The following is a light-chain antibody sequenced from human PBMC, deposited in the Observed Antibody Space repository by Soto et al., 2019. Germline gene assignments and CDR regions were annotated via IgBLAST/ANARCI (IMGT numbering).Light chain of an antibody. Sequence: EIILTQSPATLSLSPGERATLSCRASQSVSSYLAWYQHTPSQAPRLLIYDASTRATGIPARFSGSGSGTGSNLTISSLEPEDFAVYYCQQRSTPLTFGGGTKVEIK. J-gene: IGKJ4*01. V-gene: IGKV3-11*01. CDR1: QSVSSY. CDR2: DAS. CDR3: QQRSTPLT.